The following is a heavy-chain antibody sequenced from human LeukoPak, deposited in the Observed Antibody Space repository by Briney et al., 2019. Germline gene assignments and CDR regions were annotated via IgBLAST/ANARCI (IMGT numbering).Heavy chain of an antibody. Sequence: PSETLSLTCAVYGVSFSGYYWTWIRQPPGKGLEWIGYIHYSGSTNYNPSLKSRVTISVDTSKNQFSLKLSSVTAADTAVYYCARASITYYYYYYMGVWGKGTTVTVSS. CDR1: GVSFSGYY. D-gene: IGHD1-14*01. J-gene: IGHJ6*03. V-gene: IGHV4-59*01. CDR2: IHYSGST. CDR3: ARASITYYYYYYMGV.